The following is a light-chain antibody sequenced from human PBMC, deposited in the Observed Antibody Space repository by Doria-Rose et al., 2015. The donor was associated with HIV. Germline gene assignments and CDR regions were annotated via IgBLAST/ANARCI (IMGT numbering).Light chain of an antibody. Sequence: TQSPGTLSLSPGERATLSCRASQSFSSTYLAWYQQKPGQAPSLPIYDGSTRATGIPDRFSASGSGTDFTLTINRLEPEDFALYYCHQYGTSWTSGQGTNVEI. CDR1: QSFSSTY. CDR3: HQYGTSWT. J-gene: IGKJ1*01. CDR2: DGS. V-gene: IGKV3-20*01.